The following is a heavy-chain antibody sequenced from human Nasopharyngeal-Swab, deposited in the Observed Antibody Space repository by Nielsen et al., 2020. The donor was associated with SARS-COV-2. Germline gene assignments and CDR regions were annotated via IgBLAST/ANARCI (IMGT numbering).Heavy chain of an antibody. CDR2: SYYRSTWYN. Sequence: SQTLSLTCAISGDSFSSNSATWNWIRQSPSRGLEWLGRSYYRSTWYNDYAVSVKSRITINSDTSKNQFSLQLNSVTPEDTAVYYCASDRLSGTSSLRFDCLVQGILVTFSS. J-gene: IGHJ4*02. CDR1: GDSFSSNSAT. D-gene: IGHD6-6*01. CDR3: ASDRLSGTSSLRFDC. V-gene: IGHV6-1*01.